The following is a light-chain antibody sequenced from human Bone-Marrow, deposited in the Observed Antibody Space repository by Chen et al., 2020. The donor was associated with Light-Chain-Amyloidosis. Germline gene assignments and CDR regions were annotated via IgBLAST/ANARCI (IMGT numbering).Light chain of an antibody. CDR3: QQYNTYPLT. J-gene: IGKJ5*01. CDR2: AAS. V-gene: IGKV1-16*01. CDR1: QGIGDF. Sequence: DIQLTQSPSSPSASVGDRVTITCRASQGIGDFLAWFQQRPGKAPKSLIYAASSLQSGVPSRFSGSGSGTDFSLTISGLRAEDSATYYCQQYNTYPLTFGQGTRLEIK.